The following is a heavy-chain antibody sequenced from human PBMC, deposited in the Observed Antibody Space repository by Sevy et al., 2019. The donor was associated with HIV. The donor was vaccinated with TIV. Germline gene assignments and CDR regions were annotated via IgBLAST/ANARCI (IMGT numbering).Heavy chain of an antibody. CDR3: AKDRTPYFYDSSGHPAFDI. CDR1: GFTFSSYA. Sequence: GGSLRLSCAASGFTFSSYAMNWVRQAPGKGLEWVSAISGSGGSTYYADSVKGLFTISRDNSKNTLYLQMNSLRAEDTAVYYCAKDRTPYFYDSSGHPAFDIWGQGTMVTVSS. V-gene: IGHV3-23*01. D-gene: IGHD3-22*01. J-gene: IGHJ3*02. CDR2: ISGSGGST.